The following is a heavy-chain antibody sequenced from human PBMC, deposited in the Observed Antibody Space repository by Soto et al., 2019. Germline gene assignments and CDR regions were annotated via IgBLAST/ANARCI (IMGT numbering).Heavy chain of an antibody. V-gene: IGHV1-18*01. J-gene: IGHJ4*02. CDR2: ISAYNGNT. CDR3: ARDLLSYYDFWSGQFDY. CDR1: GYTFTSYG. D-gene: IGHD3-3*01. Sequence: ASVKVSCKASGYTFTSYGISWVRQAPGQGLEWMGWISAYNGNTNYAQKLQGRVTVTTDTSTSTAYMELRSLRSDDTAVYYCARDLLSYYDFWSGQFDYWGQGTLVTVSS.